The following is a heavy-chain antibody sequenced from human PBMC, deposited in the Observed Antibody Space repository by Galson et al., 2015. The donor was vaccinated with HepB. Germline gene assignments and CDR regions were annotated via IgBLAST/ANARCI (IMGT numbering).Heavy chain of an antibody. V-gene: IGHV1-2*06. CDR1: GYTFTAYY. CDR3: ARDQSLYGDDHYYYGMDV. Sequence: SVKVSCKASGYTFTAYYMHWVRQAPGQGLEWMGRINPNSGGTIYAQKFQGRVTMARDTSINTAYMELSRLTSDDTAVYYCARDQSLYGDDHYYYGMDVWGQGTTVTVSS. D-gene: IGHD4-17*01. CDR2: INPNSGGT. J-gene: IGHJ6*02.